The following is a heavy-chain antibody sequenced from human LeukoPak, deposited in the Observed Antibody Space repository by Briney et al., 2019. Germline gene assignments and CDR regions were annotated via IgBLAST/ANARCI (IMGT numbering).Heavy chain of an antibody. CDR2: IYYSGST. CDR3: ARSPTPILNFDY. J-gene: IGHJ4*02. CDR1: GGSISSSSYY. V-gene: IGHV4-39*07. Sequence: SETLSLTCTVSGGSISSSSYYWGWIRQPPGKGLEWIGSIYYSGSTYYNPSLKSRVTISVDTSKNQFSLKLSSVTAADTAVYYCARSPTPILNFDYWGQGTLVTVSS. D-gene: IGHD2-8*02.